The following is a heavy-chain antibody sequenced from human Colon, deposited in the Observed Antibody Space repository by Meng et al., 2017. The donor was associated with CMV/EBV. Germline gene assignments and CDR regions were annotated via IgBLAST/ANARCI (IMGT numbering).Heavy chain of an antibody. D-gene: IGHD3-16*01. Sequence: GESLTISCVASGFNFSIYGMHWVRQAPGKGLEWVSLIRYNGHYKYYADSVKGRFTVSRDNAKNTLYLQMNSLRPEDTAFYYCANSGGDVSASFDSWGQGTLVTVSS. CDR1: GFNFSIYG. J-gene: IGHJ4*02. CDR3: ANSGGDVSASFDS. CDR2: IRYNGHYK. V-gene: IGHV3-30*02.